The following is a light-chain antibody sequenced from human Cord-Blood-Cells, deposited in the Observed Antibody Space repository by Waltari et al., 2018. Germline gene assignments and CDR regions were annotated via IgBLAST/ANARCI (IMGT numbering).Light chain of an antibody. V-gene: IGKV3-20*01. CDR2: GAS. J-gene: IGKJ5*01. CDR1: QSVSNSY. Sequence: EIVLTQSPGTLSLSPGESATLPCRASQSVSNSYLAWYQQKPGQAPRLLIYGASSRATGIPDRFSGSGSGTDFTLTISRLEPEDFAVYYCQQYGSSPPRITFGQGTRLEIK. CDR3: QQYGSSPPRIT.